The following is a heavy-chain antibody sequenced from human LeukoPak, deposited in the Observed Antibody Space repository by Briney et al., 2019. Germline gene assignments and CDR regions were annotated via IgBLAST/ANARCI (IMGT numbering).Heavy chain of an antibody. CDR1: GFTFKDYW. J-gene: IGHJ6*02. Sequence: PGGSLRLSCVASGFTFKDYWMSWVRQAPGKGPEWVANINKEGNEEHFVDSVKGRFTVSRDNAKNSLFLQMNSLRVEDTAVYYCATYDNWVAGDVWGQGTTVSVSS. CDR2: INKEGNEE. D-gene: IGHD1-1*01. CDR3: ATYDNWVAGDV. V-gene: IGHV3-7*01.